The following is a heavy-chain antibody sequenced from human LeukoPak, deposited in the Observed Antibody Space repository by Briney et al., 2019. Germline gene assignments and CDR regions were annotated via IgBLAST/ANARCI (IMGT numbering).Heavy chain of an antibody. CDR2: ISSDGSIE. J-gene: IGHJ4*02. CDR3: ARRAGAYSHPYDY. V-gene: IGHV3-30*04. CDR1: GFTFSVFA. Sequence: GRSLRLSCAASGFTFSVFAIHWVRQAPGKGLEWVAVISSDGSIEYYADSVKGRFTISRDNSENTVYLQLNSLRPEDTAVYYCARRAGAYSHPYDYWGQGTLVTVSS. D-gene: IGHD4/OR15-4a*01.